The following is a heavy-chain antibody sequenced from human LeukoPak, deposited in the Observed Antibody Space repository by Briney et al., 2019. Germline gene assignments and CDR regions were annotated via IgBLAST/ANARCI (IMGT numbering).Heavy chain of an antibody. CDR3: ARVEIVVVPAVPNFDY. J-gene: IGHJ4*02. V-gene: IGHV3-7*01. CDR1: GFTFSSYW. Sequence: AGSLRLSCAASGFTFSSYWMSWVRQAPGKGLEWVANIKQDGSEKYYVDSVKGRFTISRDNAKNSLYPQMNSLRAEDTAVYYCARVEIVVVPAVPNFDYWGQGTLVTVSS. CDR2: IKQDGSEK. D-gene: IGHD2-2*03.